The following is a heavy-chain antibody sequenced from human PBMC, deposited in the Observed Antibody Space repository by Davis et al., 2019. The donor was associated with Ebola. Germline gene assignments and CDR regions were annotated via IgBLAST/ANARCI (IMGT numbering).Heavy chain of an antibody. CDR2: INPNSGGT. Sequence: AASVKVSCKASGYTFTNYDINWVRQATGQGLEWMGRINPNSGGTNYAPNLQGRVTMTTDTSTSTAYMELRSLTSDDTAVYYCARVSSWVGGGDSSVPWGQGTLVTVSS. V-gene: IGHV1-18*01. D-gene: IGHD3-10*01. J-gene: IGHJ5*02. CDR3: ARVSSWVGGGDSSVP. CDR1: GYTFTNYD.